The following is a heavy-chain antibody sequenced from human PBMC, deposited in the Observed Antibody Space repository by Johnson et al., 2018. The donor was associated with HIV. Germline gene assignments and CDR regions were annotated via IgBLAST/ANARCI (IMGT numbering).Heavy chain of an antibody. CDR1: GFTFSS. CDR2: ISHDGSNK. CDR3: ARWGRGSIVLWVYAGSDAFDI. J-gene: IGHJ3*02. D-gene: IGHD2-8*02. Sequence: VQLVESGGGVVQPGRSLRLSCAASGFTFSSMHWDRQAPGKGLEWVAVISHDGSNKYYADSVKGRFTISRDNSKNTLYLQMNSLRAEDTAVYYCARWGRGSIVLWVYAGSDAFDIWGQGTMVTVSS. V-gene: IGHV3-30*04.